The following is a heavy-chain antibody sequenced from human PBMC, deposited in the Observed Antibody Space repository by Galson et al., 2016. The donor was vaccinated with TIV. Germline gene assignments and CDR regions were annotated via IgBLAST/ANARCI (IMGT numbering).Heavy chain of an antibody. J-gene: IGHJ4*02. CDR3: AHGSGWLLDY. V-gene: IGHV2-5*02. CDR2: IYWDDQK. D-gene: IGHD6-19*01. CDR1: GFSLASTAVG. Sequence: PALVKPTQTLTLTRSFSGFSLASTAVGVGWVRQPPGEALDWLGLIYWDDQKWYRPSLQNRMTITKDTSKNHVVLTLTNLEPADTGTYYCAHGSGWLLDYWGQGILVTVSS.